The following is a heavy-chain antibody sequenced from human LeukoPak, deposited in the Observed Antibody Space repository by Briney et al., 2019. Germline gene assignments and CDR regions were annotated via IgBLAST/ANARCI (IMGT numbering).Heavy chain of an antibody. CDR3: AKLKESYFYMDV. J-gene: IGHJ6*03. CDR2: IKQDGSEK. Sequence: GGSLRLSCAASGFTFSSYSMNWVRQAPGKGLEWVANIKQDGSEKYYVDSVKGRFTISRDNAKNSLYLQMNSLRAEDTAVYHCAKLKESYFYMDVWGKGTTVSISS. V-gene: IGHV3-7*03. CDR1: GFTFSSYS. D-gene: IGHD3-10*01.